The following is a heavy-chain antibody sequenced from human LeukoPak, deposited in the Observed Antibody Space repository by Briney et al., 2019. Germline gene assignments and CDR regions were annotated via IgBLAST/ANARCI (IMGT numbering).Heavy chain of an antibody. CDR1: RFTYPDYY. J-gene: IGHJ4*02. V-gene: IGHV3-11*06. CDR2: ISGSGSYK. Sequence: GWSLRHSCAASRFTYPDYYLNWIRQAPGKGLAWVSYISGSGSYKNNADSVQGRFTIYRDNDKKSLYLQINSLRADDTAGYYFSRSDYWGQGTLVTVSS. CDR3: SRSDY.